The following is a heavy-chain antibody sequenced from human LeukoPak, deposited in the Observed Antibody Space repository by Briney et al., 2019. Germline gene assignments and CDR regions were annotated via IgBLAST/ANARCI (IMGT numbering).Heavy chain of an antibody. J-gene: IGHJ4*02. CDR1: GYTFTSYG. CDR2: ISAYKGNT. V-gene: IGHV1-18*01. D-gene: IGHD1-1*01. Sequence: ASVKVSCKASGYTFTSYGISWVRQAPGQGLEWMGWISAYKGNTNYAQKLQGRVTMTTDTSTSTAYMELRSLRSDDTAVYYCARDLERFPYPPGRYFDYWGQGTLVTVSS. CDR3: ARDLERFPYPPGRYFDY.